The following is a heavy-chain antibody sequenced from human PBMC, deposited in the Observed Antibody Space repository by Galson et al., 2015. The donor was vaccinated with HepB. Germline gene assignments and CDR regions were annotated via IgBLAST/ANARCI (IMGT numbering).Heavy chain of an antibody. Sequence: SLRLSCAASGFTFSNYAMSWVRQAPGKGLEWVSAISASGGTTHYAESVKGRFTISRDNSKNTLYLQMNSLRAEDTAKYYCAKTLRYCTLTISFDHGMDSWGQGTTVTVSS. CDR2: ISASGGTT. D-gene: IGHD2-8*01. CDR1: GFTFSNYA. J-gene: IGHJ6*02. CDR3: AKTLRYCTLTISFDHGMDS. V-gene: IGHV3-23*01.